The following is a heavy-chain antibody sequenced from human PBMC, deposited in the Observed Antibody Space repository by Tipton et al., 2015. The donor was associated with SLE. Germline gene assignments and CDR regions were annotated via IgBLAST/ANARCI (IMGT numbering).Heavy chain of an antibody. D-gene: IGHD3-3*01. CDR3: ARDRYDQGWYFDL. J-gene: IGHJ2*01. V-gene: IGHV4-38-2*02. CDR1: SYSIYNGFY. CDR2: IYRSGTA. Sequence: TLSLTCSVSSYSIYNGFYWGWIRQSPGKGLGWIGSIYRSGTAYYNPSLKSRVTMSVDTSKNQFSLKLTSVTAADTAVYYCARDRYDQGWYFDLWGRGTLVTVSS.